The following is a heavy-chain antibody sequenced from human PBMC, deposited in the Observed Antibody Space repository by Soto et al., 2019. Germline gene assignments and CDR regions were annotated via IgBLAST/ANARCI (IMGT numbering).Heavy chain of an antibody. CDR3: ARGPLLWFGEGWYYYGMDV. CDR1: GYTFTSYG. D-gene: IGHD3-10*01. V-gene: IGHV1-18*01. Sequence: QVQLVQSGAEVTKPGPSVKVSCKASGYTFTSYGISWVRQSPEQGLEWRGWLSADNGNTNYAQKLQGRVTMTTDTSTSTAYMELRSLRSDDTAVYYCARGPLLWFGEGWYYYGMDVWGQGTTVTVSS. CDR2: LSADNGNT. J-gene: IGHJ6*02.